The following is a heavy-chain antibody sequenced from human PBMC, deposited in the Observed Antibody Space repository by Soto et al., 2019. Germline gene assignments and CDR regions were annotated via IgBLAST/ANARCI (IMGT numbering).Heavy chain of an antibody. CDR1: GGSFSGYY. D-gene: IGHD3-9*01. V-gene: IGHV4-34*01. Sequence: QVQLQQWGAGLLKPSETLSLTCAVYGGSFSGYYWSWIRQPPGKGLEWIGEINHSGSTNYNPSLKRRVPISVDTAQDQFPLKLSSGTGADTAVYYRARGFRYFDWFARILNWVGPRGQGTLVTVSS. CDR2: INHSGST. J-gene: IGHJ5*01. CDR3: ARGFRYFDWFARILNWVGP.